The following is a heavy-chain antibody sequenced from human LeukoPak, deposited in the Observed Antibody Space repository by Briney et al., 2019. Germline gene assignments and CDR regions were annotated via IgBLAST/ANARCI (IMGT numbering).Heavy chain of an antibody. CDR2: INHSGST. Sequence: SETLSLTCAVYGGSFSGYYWSWIRQPPGKGLEWIGEINHSGSTNYNPSLKSRVTISVDTSKNQFSLKLSSVTAADTAVYYCARDGYADAFDIWGQGTMVTVSS. J-gene: IGHJ3*02. CDR3: ARDGYADAFDI. D-gene: IGHD2-2*01. CDR1: GGSFSGYY. V-gene: IGHV4-34*01.